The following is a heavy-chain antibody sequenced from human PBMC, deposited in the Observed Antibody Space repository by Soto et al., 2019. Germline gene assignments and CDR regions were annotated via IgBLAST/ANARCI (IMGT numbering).Heavy chain of an antibody. CDR2: IKQDGSEK. CDR1: RLTFSTYW. J-gene: IGHJ4*02. CDR3: VSRYLEYCSSASFSAPYDW. V-gene: IGHV3-7*05. D-gene: IGHD2-2*01. Sequence: GGSLRLSCAASRLTFSTYWMSWVHQAPGKGLDWVANIKQDGSEKYYVDSVKGRFTISRDNTKRSLYLQMNSLRAEDTAVYYCVSRYLEYCSSASFSAPYDWWGQGTLVTVSS.